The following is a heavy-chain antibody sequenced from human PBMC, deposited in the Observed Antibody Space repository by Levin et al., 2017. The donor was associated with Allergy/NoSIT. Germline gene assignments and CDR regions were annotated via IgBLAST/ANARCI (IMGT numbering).Heavy chain of an antibody. J-gene: IGHJ4*02. V-gene: IGHV1-2*02. CDR2: INTNSGGT. Sequence: GESLKISCKASGYTVTGYYMHWVRQAPGQGLEWMGWINTNSGGTNDAQEIQGRVTMTRDTSISTAYMELSRLRSDDTAVYYCARAHSGYDSPLMGYWGQGTLVTVSS. CDR3: ARAHSGYDSPLMGY. D-gene: IGHD5-12*01. CDR1: GYTVTGYY.